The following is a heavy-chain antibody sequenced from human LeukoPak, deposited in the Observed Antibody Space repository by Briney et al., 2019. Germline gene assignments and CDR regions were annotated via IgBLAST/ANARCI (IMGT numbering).Heavy chain of an antibody. CDR3: ARGIAGAGTGY. CDR1: GYSFTGYY. J-gene: IGHJ4*02. V-gene: IGHV1-2*02. Sequence: GASVKVSCKASGYSFTGYYMHWVRQAPGQGLEWMGWINPNSAETNYAQRFQGRVTMTRDTSISTAYMQLDRLTSDDTAIYYCARGIAGAGTGYWGQGTLVTVSS. D-gene: IGHD6-13*01. CDR2: INPNSAET.